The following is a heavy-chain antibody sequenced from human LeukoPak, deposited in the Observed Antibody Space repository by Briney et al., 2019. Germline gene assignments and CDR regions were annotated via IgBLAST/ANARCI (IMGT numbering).Heavy chain of an antibody. V-gene: IGHV3-7*01. CDR2: IKQDGSEK. CDR1: GFTFSSYW. Sequence: GGSLRLSCAASGFTFSSYWMSWVRQAPGKGLEWVANIKQDGSEKYYVDSVKGRFTISRDNAKNSLYLQMSSLRAEDTAVYYCARGGSWRDDAFDIWGQGTMVTVSS. CDR3: ARGGSWRDDAFDI. J-gene: IGHJ3*02. D-gene: IGHD6-13*01.